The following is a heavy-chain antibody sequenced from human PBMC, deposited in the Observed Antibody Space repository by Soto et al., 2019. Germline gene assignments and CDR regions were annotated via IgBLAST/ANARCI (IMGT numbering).Heavy chain of an antibody. D-gene: IGHD2-2*01. CDR2: ISYDGSNK. J-gene: IGHJ4*02. Sequence: PGGCLRRGSAAGWWSVLSDGLLCVRQAPGKGLEWVAVISYDGSNKYYADSVKGRFTISRDNSKNTLYLQMNSLRAEDTAVYYCAKDFSRGLPGYRGRGTLVTVSS. V-gene: IGHV3-30*18. CDR1: WWSVLSDG. CDR3: AKDFSRGLPGY.